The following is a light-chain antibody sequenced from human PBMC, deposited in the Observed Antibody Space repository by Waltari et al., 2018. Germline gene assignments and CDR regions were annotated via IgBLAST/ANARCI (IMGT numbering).Light chain of an antibody. V-gene: IGKV4-1*01. Sequence: DIVMTPSPDSLAVSLGERATINCTSTQTVLHSSNNKNYLAWYQQKPGQPPKLLIYWASTRESGVPDRFSGSGSETDFTLTISSLQAEDVAVYYCQQYYNTPLTFGGGTKVEIK. CDR2: WAS. CDR1: QTVLHSSNNKNY. CDR3: QQYYNTPLT. J-gene: IGKJ4*01.